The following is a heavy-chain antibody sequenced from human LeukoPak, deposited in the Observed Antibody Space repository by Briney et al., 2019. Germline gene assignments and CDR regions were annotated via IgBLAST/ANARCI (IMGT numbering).Heavy chain of an antibody. CDR2: IYYSGST. J-gene: IGHJ3*02. V-gene: IGHV4-59*08. CDR3: ASFDFSGGTIDAFDI. CDR1: GGSISSYY. Sequence: SETLSLTCTVSGGSISSYYWSWIRQPPGKGLEWIGYIYYSGSTNYNPSLKSRVTISVDTSKNQFSLKLSSATAADTAVYYCASFDFSGGTIDAFDIWGQGTMVTVSS. D-gene: IGHD3-3*01.